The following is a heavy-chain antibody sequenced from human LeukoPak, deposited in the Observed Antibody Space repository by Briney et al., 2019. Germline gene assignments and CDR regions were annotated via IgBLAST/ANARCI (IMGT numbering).Heavy chain of an antibody. V-gene: IGHV4-4*02. J-gene: IGHJ3*02. CDR1: GGSISSSNW. Sequence: SETLSLTCAVSGGSISSSNWWSWVRQPPGKGLEWIGEIYHSGSTNYNPSLKSRVTISVDKSKNQFALKLSSVTAADTAVYYCARERVDTAMVSRGEYSDAFDIWGQGTMVTVSS. CDR3: ARERVDTAMVSRGEYSDAFDI. CDR2: IYHSGST. D-gene: IGHD5-18*01.